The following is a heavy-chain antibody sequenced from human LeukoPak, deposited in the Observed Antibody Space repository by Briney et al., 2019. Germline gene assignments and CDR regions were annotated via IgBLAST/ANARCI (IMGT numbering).Heavy chain of an antibody. Sequence: RPSETLSLTCTVSGDSISSDSYYWGWIRQPPGKGLEWIGSIYYSGITYYNPSLKSRVIISVDTSKNQFSLKLSSVTAADTAVYYCARDPRGVGAFDIWGQGTMVTVSS. CDR3: ARDPRGVGAFDI. CDR2: IYYSGIT. V-gene: IGHV4-39*02. J-gene: IGHJ3*02. CDR1: GDSISSDSYY. D-gene: IGHD3-10*01.